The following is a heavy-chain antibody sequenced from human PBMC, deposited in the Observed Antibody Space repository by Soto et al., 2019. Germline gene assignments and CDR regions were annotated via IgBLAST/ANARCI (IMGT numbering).Heavy chain of an antibody. CDR3: ARGPYYYYYMDV. J-gene: IGHJ6*03. CDR2: INAGNGNT. CDR1: GYTFTSYA. Sequence: QVQLVQSGAEVKKPGASAKVSCKASGYTFTSYAMHWVRQAPGQRLEWMGWINAGNGNTKYSQKFQGRVTITRDTSASTAYMELSSLRSEDTAVYYCARGPYYYYYMDVWGKGTTVTVSS. V-gene: IGHV1-3*01.